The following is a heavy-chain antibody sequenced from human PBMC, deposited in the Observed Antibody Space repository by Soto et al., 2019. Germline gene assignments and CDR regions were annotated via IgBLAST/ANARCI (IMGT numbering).Heavy chain of an antibody. D-gene: IGHD1-1*01. V-gene: IGHV3-9*01. CDR2: INWNSDKV. CDR3: AKDKGGTPDDIDS. J-gene: IGHJ4*02. CDR1: GFNFGNYA. Sequence: VLLVESGGGLVQPGRSLRLSCAVSGFNFGNYAMHWVRQAPGKGLEWVAAINWNSDKVAYAGSVLGRFTIFRDSAKNSLHLQMNDLTTEDTALYYCAKDKGGTPDDIDSWGQGILVTVSS.